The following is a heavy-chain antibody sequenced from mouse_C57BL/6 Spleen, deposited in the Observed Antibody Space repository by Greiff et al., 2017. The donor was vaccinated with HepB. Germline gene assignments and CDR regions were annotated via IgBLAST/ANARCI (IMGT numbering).Heavy chain of an antibody. CDR1: GYTFTDYN. Sequence: EVQLQQSGPELVKPGASVKIPCKASGYTFTDYNMDWVKQSHGKSLEWIGDINPNNGGTIYNQKFKGKATLTVDKSSSTAYMELRSLTSEDTAFYYCASKTLFTTGFAYWGQGTLVTVSA. CDR3: ASKTLFTTGFAY. V-gene: IGHV1-18*01. CDR2: INPNNGGT. J-gene: IGHJ3*01. D-gene: IGHD1-1*01.